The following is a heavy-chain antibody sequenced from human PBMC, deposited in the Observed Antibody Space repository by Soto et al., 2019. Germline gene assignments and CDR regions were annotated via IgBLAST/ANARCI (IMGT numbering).Heavy chain of an antibody. CDR2: ISGSGGST. V-gene: IGHV3-23*01. J-gene: IGHJ5*02. CDR3: AKEGRAAVVVVAATQDANWFDP. D-gene: IGHD2-15*01. Sequence: PGGSLRLSFAASGFTFSSYAMSWVRQAPGKWLELVSAISGSGGSTYYADSVKGRFTISRDNSKNTLYLQMNSLRAEDTAVYYCAKEGRAAVVVVAATQDANWFDPWGQGTLVTVSS. CDR1: GFTFSSYA.